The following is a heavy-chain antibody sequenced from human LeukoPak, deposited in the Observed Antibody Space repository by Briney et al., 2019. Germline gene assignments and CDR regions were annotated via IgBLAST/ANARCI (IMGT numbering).Heavy chain of an antibody. CDR3: ARFEVDTGDINWFDP. CDR1: GGSISSYY. Sequence: PSETLSLTCTVSGGSISSYYWSWIRQPPGKGLEWIGYIYYSGSTNYNPSLKSRVTISVDTSKNQFSLKLSSVTAADTAVYYCARFEVDTGDINWFDPWGQGTLVTVSS. CDR2: IYYSGST. D-gene: IGHD5-18*01. J-gene: IGHJ5*02. V-gene: IGHV4-59*01.